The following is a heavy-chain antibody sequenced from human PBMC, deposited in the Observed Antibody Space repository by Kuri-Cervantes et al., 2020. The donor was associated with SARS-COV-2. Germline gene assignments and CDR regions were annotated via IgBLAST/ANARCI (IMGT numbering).Heavy chain of an antibody. J-gene: IGHJ4*02. CDR2: INHSGST. Sequence: GSLRLSCAVYGGSFSGYYWSWIRQPPGKGLEWIGEINHSGSTNYNPSLRSRVTISVDTSKNQFSLKLSSVTAADTAVYYCARRRGYSGYVDRPSYFDYWGQGTLVTSPQ. CDR3: ARRRGYSGYVDRPSYFDY. CDR1: GGSFSGYY. D-gene: IGHD5-12*01. V-gene: IGHV4-34*01.